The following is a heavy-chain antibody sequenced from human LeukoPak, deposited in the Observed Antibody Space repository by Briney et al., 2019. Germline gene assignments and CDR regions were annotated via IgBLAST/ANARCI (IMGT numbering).Heavy chain of an antibody. Sequence: PSQTLSLTCAGSGGSLSSGGYSWSWIRQPPGKGLEWIGYIYHSGSTYYNPSLKSRVTISVDRSKNQFSLKLSSVTAADTAVYYCARLAEAGSYYFDYWGQGTLVTVSS. D-gene: IGHD6-19*01. V-gene: IGHV4-30-2*01. CDR2: IYHSGST. J-gene: IGHJ4*02. CDR3: ARLAEAGSYYFDY. CDR1: GGSLSSGGYS.